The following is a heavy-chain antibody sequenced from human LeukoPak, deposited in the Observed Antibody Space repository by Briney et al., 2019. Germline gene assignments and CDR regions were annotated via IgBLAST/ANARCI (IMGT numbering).Heavy chain of an antibody. Sequence: GGSLRLSCAASGFTFSSYGMHWVRQAPGKGLEWVAVISYDGSNKYYADSVKGRFTISRDNSKNTLYLQMNSLRAEDTAVYYCANGPVLAAPLWGQGTLVTVSS. CDR3: ANGPVLAAPL. CDR1: GFTFSSYG. D-gene: IGHD2-2*01. V-gene: IGHV3-30*18. CDR2: ISYDGSNK. J-gene: IGHJ4*02.